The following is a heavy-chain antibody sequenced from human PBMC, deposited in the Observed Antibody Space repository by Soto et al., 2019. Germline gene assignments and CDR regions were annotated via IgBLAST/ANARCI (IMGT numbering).Heavy chain of an antibody. CDR2: ISYDGSNK. CDR3: AKDRGSSGWYEKPSPYFDY. D-gene: IGHD6-19*01. J-gene: IGHJ4*02. CDR1: GFTFSSYG. Sequence: GGSLRLSCAASGFTFSSYGMHWVRQAPGKGLEWVAVISYDGSNKYYADSVKGRFTISRDNSKNTLYLQMNSLRAEDTAVYYCAKDRGSSGWYEKPSPYFDYWGQGTLVTVSS. V-gene: IGHV3-30*18.